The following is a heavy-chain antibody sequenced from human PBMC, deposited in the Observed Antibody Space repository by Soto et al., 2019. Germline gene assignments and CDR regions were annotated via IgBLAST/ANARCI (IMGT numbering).Heavy chain of an antibody. Sequence: PGGSLRLSCAASGFTFSSYSMNWVRQAPGKGLEWVSSISSSSSYIYYADSVKGRFTISRDNAKNSLYLQMNSLRAEDTAVYYCAREEVPVDSSGYFDYWGQGTLVTVSS. CDR1: GFTFSSYS. J-gene: IGHJ4*02. CDR2: ISSSSSYI. CDR3: AREEVPVDSSGYFDY. V-gene: IGHV3-21*01. D-gene: IGHD3-22*01.